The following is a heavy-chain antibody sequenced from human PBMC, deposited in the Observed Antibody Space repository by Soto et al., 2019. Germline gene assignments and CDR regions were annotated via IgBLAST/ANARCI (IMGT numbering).Heavy chain of an antibody. CDR2: IYYSGST. D-gene: IGHD6-6*01. Sequence: QLQLQESGPGLVKPSETLSLTCTVSGGSISSSSYYWGWIRQPPGKGLEWIGSIYYSGSTYYNPSLKSRVTISVDTSKNQFSLKLSSVTAADTAVYYCARHGPLAARPAFDYWGQGTLVTVSS. V-gene: IGHV4-39*01. CDR1: GGSISSSSYY. J-gene: IGHJ4*02. CDR3: ARHGPLAARPAFDY.